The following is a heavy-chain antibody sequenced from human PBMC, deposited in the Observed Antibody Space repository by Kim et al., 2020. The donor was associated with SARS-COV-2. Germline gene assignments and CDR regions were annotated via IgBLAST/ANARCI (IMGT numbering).Heavy chain of an antibody. V-gene: IGHV1-18*01. CDR2: ISAYNGNT. J-gene: IGHJ6*02. CDR3: ARDVPDVLRFLEWSPSYYYYYYGMDV. D-gene: IGHD3-3*01. Sequence: ASVKVSCKASGYTFTSYGISWVRQAPGQGLEWMGWISAYNGNTNYAQKLQGRVTMTTDTSTSTAYMELRSLRSDDTAVYYCARDVPDVLRFLEWSPSYYYYYYGMDVWGQGTTVTVSS. CDR1: GYTFTSYG.